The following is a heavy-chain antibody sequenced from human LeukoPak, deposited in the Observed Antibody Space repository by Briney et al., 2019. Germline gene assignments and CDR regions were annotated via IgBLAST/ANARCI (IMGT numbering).Heavy chain of an antibody. CDR1: GFTFDDYA. V-gene: IGHV3-9*01. CDR2: ISWNSGCI. CDR3: AKGLRYFDWLSGMDV. Sequence: GGSLRLSCAASGFTFDDYATHWVRQAPGKGLEWVSGISWNSGCIGYADSEKGRFTISRDNAKNSLYLQMNSLRAEDTALYCCAKGLRYFDWLSGMDVWGQGTTVTVSS. D-gene: IGHD3-9*01. J-gene: IGHJ6*02.